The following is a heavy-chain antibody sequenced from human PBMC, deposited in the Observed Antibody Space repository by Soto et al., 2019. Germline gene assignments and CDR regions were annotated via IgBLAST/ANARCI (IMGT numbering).Heavy chain of an antibody. Sequence: EVQLVESGGGLVQPGGSLRLSCAASRFTFSTYWMHWVRQAPGQGLMWVSRINSDGTSTSYADSVKGRITISRYNAKNTLYLQRNSLRDEDTAVYYGARRGGSCYYSPWGQGTLVTVSS. CDR3: ARRGGSCYYSP. D-gene: IGHD3-22*01. CDR1: RFTFSTYW. CDR2: INSDGTST. V-gene: IGHV3-74*01. J-gene: IGHJ5*02.